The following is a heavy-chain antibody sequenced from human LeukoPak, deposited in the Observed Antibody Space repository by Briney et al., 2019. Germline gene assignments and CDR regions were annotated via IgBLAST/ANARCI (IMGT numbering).Heavy chain of an antibody. CDR2: IKQDGSEK. Sequence: GGSLRLSCAASGFTFSTYGMTWVRQAPGKGLEWVANIKQDGSEKYYVDSVKGRFTISRDNAKNSLYLQMNSLRAEDTAVYYCARDHRGTFDYWGQGTLVTVSS. CDR1: GFTFSTYG. D-gene: IGHD3-16*01. J-gene: IGHJ4*02. CDR3: ARDHRGTFDY. V-gene: IGHV3-7*01.